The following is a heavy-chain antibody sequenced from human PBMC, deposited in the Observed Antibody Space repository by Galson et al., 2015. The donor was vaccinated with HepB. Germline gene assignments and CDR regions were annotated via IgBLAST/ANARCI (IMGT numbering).Heavy chain of an antibody. CDR2: MSHDGSNK. J-gene: IGHJ4*02. CDR1: GFTFTSYA. D-gene: IGHD5-18*01. Sequence: SLRLSCAGSGFTFTSYAIHWVRQAPGKGLEWVAVMSHDGSNKYYADSVKGRFTISRDNSKNTLYLQMHSLRLEDSAVYYCARTGSAMVSSFEYWGQGTLVTVSS. CDR3: ARTGSAMVSSFEY. V-gene: IGHV3-30*04.